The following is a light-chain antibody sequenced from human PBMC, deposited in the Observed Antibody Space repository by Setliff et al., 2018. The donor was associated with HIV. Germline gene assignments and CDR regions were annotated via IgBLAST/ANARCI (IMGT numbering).Light chain of an antibody. V-gene: IGLV1-40*01. CDR2: RYN. CDR3: QSYDSSLSVAV. Sequence: KSSNIGAGYDVHWYQQRPGTAPKLLIYRYNKRPSGVPDRIAGSKSGTSASLAITGLQVEDEAEYYCQSYDSSLSVAVFGSGTKVTV. CDR1: SSNIGAGYD. J-gene: IGLJ1*01.